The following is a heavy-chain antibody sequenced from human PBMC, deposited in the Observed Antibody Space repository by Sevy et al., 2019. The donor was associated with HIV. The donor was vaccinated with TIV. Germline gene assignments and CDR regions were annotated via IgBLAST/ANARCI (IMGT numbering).Heavy chain of an antibody. J-gene: IGHJ4*02. CDR2: IYPGDSDT. CDR3: ASRYSGSYSS. D-gene: IGHD1-26*01. Sequence: GESLKISCKGSGYSFTTFWIGWVRQMPGKGLGWMGIIYPGDSDTRYSPSFQGQVTISADKSISTAYLQWSSLKASDTAIYYCASRYSGSYSSWGQGTLVTVSS. V-gene: IGHV5-51*01. CDR1: GYSFTTFW.